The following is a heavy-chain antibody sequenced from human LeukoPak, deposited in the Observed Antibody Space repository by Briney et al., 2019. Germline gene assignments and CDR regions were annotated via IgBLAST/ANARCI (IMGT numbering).Heavy chain of an antibody. CDR2: INQGGSVK. CDR1: GFTFSSYA. V-gene: IGHV3-7*01. D-gene: IGHD5-12*01. J-gene: IGHJ4*02. Sequence: GGSLRLSCAASGFTFSSYAMSWVRQAPGKGLEWVANINQGGSVKYYVDSAKGRFTISIDDAKNSLYVQMNSLRDEDTAVYYCARVGYSGWNLEYWGQGTLVTVSS. CDR3: ARVGYSGWNLEY.